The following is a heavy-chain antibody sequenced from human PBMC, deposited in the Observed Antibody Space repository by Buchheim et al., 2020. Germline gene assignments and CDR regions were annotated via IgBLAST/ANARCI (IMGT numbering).Heavy chain of an antibody. J-gene: IGHJ4*02. CDR1: GYSISSGYY. CDR3: ARASITGTPFDY. CDR2: IYHSGST. V-gene: IGHV4-38-2*01. D-gene: IGHD1-7*01. Sequence: QVQLQESGPGLVKPSETLSLTCAVSGYSISSGYYWGWIRQPPGKGLEWIGSIYHSGSTYYNPSLKSRVTISVDTAKNQFSLKLSSVTAADTAVYYCARASITGTPFDYWGQGTL.